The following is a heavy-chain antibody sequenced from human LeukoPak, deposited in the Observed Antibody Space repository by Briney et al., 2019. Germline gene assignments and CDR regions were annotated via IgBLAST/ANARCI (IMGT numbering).Heavy chain of an antibody. V-gene: IGHV3-23*01. CDR1: GFTFSSYE. J-gene: IGHJ3*02. D-gene: IGHD4-17*01. Sequence: GGSLRLSCAASGFTFSSYEMNWVRQAPGKGLEWVSAISGSGHNTYYADSVKGRFTISRDNSKNTLYLQMNSLRAEDTAVFYCAKPDGDYVGQLDAFDIWGQGTMVTVSS. CDR2: ISGSGHNT. CDR3: AKPDGDYVGQLDAFDI.